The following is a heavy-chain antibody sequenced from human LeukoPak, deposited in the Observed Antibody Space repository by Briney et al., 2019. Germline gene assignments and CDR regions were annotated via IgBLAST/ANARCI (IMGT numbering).Heavy chain of an antibody. J-gene: IGHJ4*02. CDR2: IYYSGST. V-gene: IGHV4-59*12. CDR3: ARNRDGYNSFDY. CDR1: GGSISSYY. D-gene: IGHD5-24*01. Sequence: SETLSLTCTVSGGSISSYYWSWIRQPPGKGLEWIGYIYYSGSTNYNLSLKSRVTISVDTSKNQFSLKLSSVTAADTAVYYCARNRDGYNSFDYWGQGTLVTVSS.